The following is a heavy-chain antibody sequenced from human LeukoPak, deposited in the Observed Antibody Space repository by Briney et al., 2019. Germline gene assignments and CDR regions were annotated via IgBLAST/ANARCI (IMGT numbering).Heavy chain of an antibody. CDR1: GFTVSSNY. J-gene: IGHJ4*02. CDR2: IYSSGST. D-gene: IGHD6-19*01. CDR3: ARDPYTSGWSFTFDY. V-gene: IGHV3-53*01. Sequence: GGSLRLSCAASGFTVSSNYMSWVRQAPGKGLEWVSVIYSSGSTYYADSVKGRFTISRDNSKNTLYLQMNSLRAEDTAVYYCARDPYTSGWSFTFDYWGQGSLVTVSS.